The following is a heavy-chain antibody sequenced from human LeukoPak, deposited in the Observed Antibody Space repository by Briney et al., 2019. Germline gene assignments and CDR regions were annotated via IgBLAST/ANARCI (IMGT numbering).Heavy chain of an antibody. CDR2: INTDGSST. V-gene: IGHV3-74*01. D-gene: IGHD4-17*01. J-gene: IGHJ4*02. Sequence: GGSPRLSCAASGFTYSSYWMHWVRQAPGKGLVWVSRINTDGSSTSYADSVKGRFTISRDNAKNTLYLQMNSLRAEDTAVYYCARVTVTTDYWGQGTLVTVSS. CDR3: ARVTVTTDY. CDR1: GFTYSSYW.